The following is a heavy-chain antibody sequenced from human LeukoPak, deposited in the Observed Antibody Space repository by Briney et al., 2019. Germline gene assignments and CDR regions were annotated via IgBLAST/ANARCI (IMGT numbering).Heavy chain of an antibody. J-gene: IGHJ6*02. V-gene: IGHV3-21*01. CDR1: GFTFSGYS. D-gene: IGHD6-13*01. CDR2: FGTRSTSI. CDR3: AREEGYSSSWYRFDYYYYGMDV. Sequence: PGGSLRLSCTASGFTFSGYSMNWICQAPGKELEWVSSFGTRSTSIYHAGSVKGRFAISRDNAKNSLYLQMNSLRAEDTAVYYCAREEGYSSSWYRFDYYYYGMDVWGQGTTVTVSS.